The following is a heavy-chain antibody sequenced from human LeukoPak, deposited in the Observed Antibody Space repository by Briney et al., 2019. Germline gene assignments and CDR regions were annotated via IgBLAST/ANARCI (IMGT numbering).Heavy chain of an antibody. Sequence: GASVKVSCKASGGTFSSLAISWVRQAPGQGLEWMGGILPVFGTPNYAQKFQGRVTIITDESPSTAYMELSSLRFEDTAVYYCARHSSSWYNYMDVWDKGTTVTVSS. D-gene: IGHD6-13*01. CDR1: GGTFSSLA. V-gene: IGHV1-69*05. CDR2: ILPVFGTP. CDR3: ARHSSSWYNYMDV. J-gene: IGHJ6*03.